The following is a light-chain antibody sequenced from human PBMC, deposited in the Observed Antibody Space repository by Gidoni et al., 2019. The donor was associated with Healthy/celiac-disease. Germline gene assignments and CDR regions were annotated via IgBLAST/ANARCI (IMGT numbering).Light chain of an antibody. CDR2: AAS. Sequence: AIQMTQSPSSLSASVGNRVTITCRASQCIRNDLGWYQQKPWKAPQLLIYAASSLQSGVPSRCSGSGSGTDFTITISSLQPEDFATYYCLQDYNYPLTFGPGTKVDIK. J-gene: IGKJ3*01. V-gene: IGKV1-6*01. CDR3: LQDYNYPLT. CDR1: QCIRND.